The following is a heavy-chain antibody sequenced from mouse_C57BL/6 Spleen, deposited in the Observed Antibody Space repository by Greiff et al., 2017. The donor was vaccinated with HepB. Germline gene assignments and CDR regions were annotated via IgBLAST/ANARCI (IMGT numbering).Heavy chain of an antibody. CDR1: GYTFTSYW. CDR2: IDPNSGGT. V-gene: IGHV1-72*01. J-gene: IGHJ2*01. CDR3: AREICNY. Sequence: QVQLQQPGAELVKPGASVKLSCTASGYTFTSYWMHWVKQSPGRGLEWIGSIDPNSGGTKYNEKFKSKSTLTVDKPSSTAYMQLSSLTSEDSAVYYCAREICNYWGQGTTLTVSS.